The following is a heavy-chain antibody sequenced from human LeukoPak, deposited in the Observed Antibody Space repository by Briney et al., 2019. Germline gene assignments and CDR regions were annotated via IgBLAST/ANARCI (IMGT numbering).Heavy chain of an antibody. Sequence: SVKVSCKASGGTFSSYAISWVRQAPGQGLEWMGGIVPIFGTADYAQKFQGRVTITTDESTSTAYMELSSLRSEDTAVYYCARGATTVTDALDYWGQGTLVTVSS. J-gene: IGHJ4*02. V-gene: IGHV1-69*05. CDR1: GGTFSSYA. CDR3: ARGATTVTDALDY. D-gene: IGHD4-17*01. CDR2: IVPIFGTA.